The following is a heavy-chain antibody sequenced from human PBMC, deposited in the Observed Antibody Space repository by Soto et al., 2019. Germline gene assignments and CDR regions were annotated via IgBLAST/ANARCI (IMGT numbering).Heavy chain of an antibody. CDR1: GGPFSSYS. D-gene: IGHD2-15*01. J-gene: IGHJ6*02. Sequence: SVKVSCKASGGPFSSYSSSWVRQAPGQGLEWMGGIIPIFGTANYAQKFQGRVTITADESTSTAYMELSSLRSEDTAVYYCARDIVVVVAATPFYYYGMDVWGQGTTVTVSS. CDR2: IIPIFGTA. V-gene: IGHV1-69*13. CDR3: ARDIVVVVAATPFYYYGMDV.